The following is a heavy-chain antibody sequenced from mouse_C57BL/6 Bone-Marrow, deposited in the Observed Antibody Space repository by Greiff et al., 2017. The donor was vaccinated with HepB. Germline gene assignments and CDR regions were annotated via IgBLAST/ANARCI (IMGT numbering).Heavy chain of an antibody. CDR3: ASGGYKGYWFAY. V-gene: IGHV2-6*01. CDR1: GFSLTSYG. CDR2: IWGVGST. Sequence: QVQLKESGPGLVAPSQSLSITCTVSGFSLTSYGVDWVRQSPGKGLAWLGVIWGVGSTNYNSALKSRLSISKDNSKSQVFLKMNSLQTDDTAMDYCASGGYKGYWFAYWGQGTLVTVSA. D-gene: IGHD3-1*01. J-gene: IGHJ3*01.